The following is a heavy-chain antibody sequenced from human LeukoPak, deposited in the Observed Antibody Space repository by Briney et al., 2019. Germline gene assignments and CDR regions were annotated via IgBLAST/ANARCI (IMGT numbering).Heavy chain of an antibody. D-gene: IGHD6-13*01. V-gene: IGHV3-15*01. J-gene: IGHJ4*02. CDR2: IKSKTDGGTT. CDR3: TTLEQQLAPFDY. CDR1: GFTFSNAW. Sequence: GGSLRLSCAASGFTFSNAWMSWVRQAPGKGLEWVGRIKSKTDGGTTDYAAPVKGRFTISRDDSKNTLYLQMNSLKTEDTAVYYCTTLEQQLAPFDYWGQGTLATVSS.